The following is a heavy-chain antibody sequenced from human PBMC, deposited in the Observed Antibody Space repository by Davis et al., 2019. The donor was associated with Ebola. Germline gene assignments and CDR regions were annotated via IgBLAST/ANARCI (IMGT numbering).Heavy chain of an antibody. CDR3: AKDTSNIWFDI. CDR1: GFSFSTYA. CDR2: ISGFGGST. V-gene: IGHV3-23*01. J-gene: IGHJ3*02. D-gene: IGHD1-26*01. Sequence: PGGSLRLSCEASGFSFSTYAMTWVRQAPGKGLEWVSSISGFGGSTYYADSVKGRFTISRDSSKNTLYLQMNSLRVEDTAVYYCAKDTSNIWFDIWGQGTMVTVSS.